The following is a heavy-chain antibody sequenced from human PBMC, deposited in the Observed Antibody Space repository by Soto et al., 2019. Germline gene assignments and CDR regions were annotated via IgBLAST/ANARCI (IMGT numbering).Heavy chain of an antibody. D-gene: IGHD1-1*01. J-gene: IGHJ4*02. CDR3: AISRLKAAPVPADY. CDR1: GGSFSNYY. V-gene: IGHV4-34*01. Sequence: PSETLSLTCAVYGGSFSNYYWSWVRQPPGKGLEWIGEINQSGSTNHNPSLKSRVTISVDTSKNQFSLKLSSVTAADTAVYYCAISRLKAAPVPADYWGQGTLVTVSS. CDR2: INQSGST.